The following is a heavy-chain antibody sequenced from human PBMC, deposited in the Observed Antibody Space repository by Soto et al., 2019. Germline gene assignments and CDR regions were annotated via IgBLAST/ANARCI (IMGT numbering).Heavy chain of an antibody. CDR1: GYTFTSYA. Sequence: ASVKVSCKASGYTFTSYAMHWVRQAPGQRLEWMGWINAGNGNTKYSQKFQGRVTITRDTSASTAYMELSSLRSKDTAVYYCAGARLSQTFRVDYWGQGTLVTVSS. J-gene: IGHJ4*02. CDR2: INAGNGNT. CDR3: AGARLSQTFRVDY. V-gene: IGHV1-3*01. D-gene: IGHD3-16*02.